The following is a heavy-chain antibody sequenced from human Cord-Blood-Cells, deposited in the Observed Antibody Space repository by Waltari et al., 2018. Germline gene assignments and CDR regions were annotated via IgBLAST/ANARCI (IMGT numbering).Heavy chain of an antibody. CDR1: GYTFTSYY. D-gene: IGHD1-1*01. CDR3: ARDLSAGILPLDAFDI. Sequence: QVHLVQSGAEVKKPGASVKVSCTASGYTFTSYYMHWVRQVPAQGLEWMVIINPSGGSTSYAQKFQGRVTMTRDTSTSTVYMELSSLRSEDTSVYYCARDLSAGILPLDAFDIWGQGTMVTVSS. V-gene: IGHV1-46*01. CDR2: INPSGGST. J-gene: IGHJ3*02.